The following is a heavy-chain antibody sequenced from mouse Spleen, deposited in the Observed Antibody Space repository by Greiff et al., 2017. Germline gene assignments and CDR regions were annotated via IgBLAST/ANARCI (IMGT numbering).Heavy chain of an antibody. CDR1: GYSFTGYY. D-gene: IGHD2-3*01. CDR2: INPSTGGT. J-gene: IGHJ2*01. Sequence: EVKLVESGPELVKPGASVKISCKASGYSFTGYYMNWVKQSPEKSLEWIGEINPSTGGTTYNQKFKAKATLTVDKSSSTAYMQLRSLTSEDSAVYYCARTLYDGYLFDYWGQGTTLTVSS. CDR3: ARTLYDGYLFDY. V-gene: IGHV1-42*01.